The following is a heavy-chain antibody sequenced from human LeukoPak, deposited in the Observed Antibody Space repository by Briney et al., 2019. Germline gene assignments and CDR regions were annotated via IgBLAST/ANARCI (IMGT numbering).Heavy chain of an antibody. J-gene: IGHJ4*02. CDR3: ARGRLERLIPFDY. V-gene: IGHV1-3*01. CDR2: INAGNGNT. Sequence: ASVKVSCKASGYTFSTYALHWVRQAPGQRLEWMGWINAGNGNTEYSQKFQGRITITRDTSASTAYMELSSLRSEDTAVYYCARGRLERLIPFDYWGQGTLVTVSS. D-gene: IGHD1-1*01. CDR1: GYTFSTYA.